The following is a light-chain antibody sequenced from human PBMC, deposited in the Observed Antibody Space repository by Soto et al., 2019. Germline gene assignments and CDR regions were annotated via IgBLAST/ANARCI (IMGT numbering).Light chain of an antibody. CDR1: QGISSY. CDR2: AAS. J-gene: IGKJ2*01. Sequence: AIRMTQSPSSFSASTGDRVTITCRASQGISSYLVWYQQKPGKAPKLLIYAASTLQSGVPSRFSGSGSGTDFTLTISCLQSEDFATYYCQQYYSYPPMYTFGQGTKLEIK. CDR3: QQYYSYPPMYT. V-gene: IGKV1-8*01.